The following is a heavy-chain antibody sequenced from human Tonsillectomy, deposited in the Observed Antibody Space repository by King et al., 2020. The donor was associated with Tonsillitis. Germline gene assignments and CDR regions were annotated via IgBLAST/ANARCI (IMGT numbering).Heavy chain of an antibody. CDR1: GVSMRTTY. V-gene: IGHV4-4*07. CDR3: ARDRGDYYDSATYDPLYFDS. CDR2: VYASGKT. J-gene: IGHJ4*02. Sequence: VQLQESGPGLVKPSETLSLTCTVSGVSMRTTYWSWIRRPAGKGLEWIGRVYASGKTYHNPSLKSRVAMSIATSKNQFSLRLSSVTAADTAVYYCARDRGDYYDSATYDPLYFDSWGQGTLVTVS. D-gene: IGHD3-22*01.